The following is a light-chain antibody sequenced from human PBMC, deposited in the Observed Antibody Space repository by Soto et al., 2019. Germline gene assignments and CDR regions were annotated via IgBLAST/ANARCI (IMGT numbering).Light chain of an antibody. CDR1: NIGSES. CDR3: QVWDSSSDHWV. V-gene: IGLV3-21*02. CDR2: DDS. Sequence: SYELTQPPSVSVAPGQTARITCGGTNIGSESVHWYQQKPGQAPVLVVYDDSDRPSGIPERFSGSTSGNTATLTISRVEAGDEADYYCQVWDSSSDHWVFGGGTKLTVL. J-gene: IGLJ3*02.